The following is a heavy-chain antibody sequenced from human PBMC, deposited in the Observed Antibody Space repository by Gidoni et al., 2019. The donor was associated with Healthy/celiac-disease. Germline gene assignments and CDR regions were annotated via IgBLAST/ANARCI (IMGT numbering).Heavy chain of an antibody. CDR3: ARMGGYYGSGSFGDAFDI. V-gene: IGHV3-20*04. CDR1: GFTFDDYG. Sequence: EVQLVESGGGVVRPGGSLRLSCAASGFTFDDYGMSWVRQAPGKGLEWVSGINWNGGSKGYADSVKGRFTISRDNAKNSLYLQMNSLRAEDTALYYCARMGGYYGSGSFGDAFDIWGQGTMVTVSS. J-gene: IGHJ3*02. D-gene: IGHD3-10*01. CDR2: INWNGGSK.